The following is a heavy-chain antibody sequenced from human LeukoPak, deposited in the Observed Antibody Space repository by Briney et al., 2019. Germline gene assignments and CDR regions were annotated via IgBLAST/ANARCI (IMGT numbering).Heavy chain of an antibody. D-gene: IGHD3-22*01. V-gene: IGHV3-48*04. J-gene: IGHJ4*02. Sequence: GGSLRLSCAASGFTFSSHSMNWVREAPGKGLEWVSYISSSSSTIYYADSVKGRFTISRDNAKNSLYLQMNSLRAEDTAVYYCARDTEYYYDSSGYYGIDYWGQGTLVTVSS. CDR1: GFTFSSHS. CDR3: ARDTEYYYDSSGYYGIDY. CDR2: ISSSSSTI.